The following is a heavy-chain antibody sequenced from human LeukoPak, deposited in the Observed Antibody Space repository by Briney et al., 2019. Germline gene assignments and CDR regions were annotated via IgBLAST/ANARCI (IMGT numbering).Heavy chain of an antibody. CDR3: AREGANTRGYYYDSSGYYYSH. V-gene: IGHV3-30-3*01. CDR2: ISYDGSNK. D-gene: IGHD3-22*01. CDR1: GFTFSSYA. Sequence: PGGSLRLSCAASGFTFSSYAMHWVRQAPGKGLEWVAVISYDGSNKYYADSVKGRFTISRDNSKNTLYLQMNSLRAEDTAVYYCAREGANTRGYYYDSSGYYYSHWGQGTLVTVSS. J-gene: IGHJ4*02.